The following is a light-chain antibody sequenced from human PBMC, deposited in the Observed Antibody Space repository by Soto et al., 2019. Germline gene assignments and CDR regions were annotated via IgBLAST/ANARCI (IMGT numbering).Light chain of an antibody. CDR3: NSYTSSNTRV. J-gene: IGLJ3*02. Sequence: SALTQPASVSGSPGQSITISCTGTSSDVGRYNYVSWYQHHPGKAAKLMIYEVSNRPSGVSNRFSGSKSGNTASLTISGLQADDEADYYCNSYTSSNTRVFGGGTKLTVL. V-gene: IGLV2-14*01. CDR2: EVS. CDR1: SSDVGRYNY.